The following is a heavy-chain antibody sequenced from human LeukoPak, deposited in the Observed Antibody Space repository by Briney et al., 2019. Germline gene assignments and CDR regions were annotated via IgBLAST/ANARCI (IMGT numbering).Heavy chain of an antibody. Sequence: SVKVSCKASGGTFSSYAISWVRQAPGQGLEWMGGIIPIFGTANYAQKFQGRVTITADESTSTAYMELSSLRSEDTAVYYCARAGCIAAAGTPAPYGMDVWGKGTTVTVSS. J-gene: IGHJ6*04. V-gene: IGHV1-69*13. CDR2: IIPIFGTA. CDR1: GGTFSSYA. D-gene: IGHD6-13*01. CDR3: ARAGCIAAAGTPAPYGMDV.